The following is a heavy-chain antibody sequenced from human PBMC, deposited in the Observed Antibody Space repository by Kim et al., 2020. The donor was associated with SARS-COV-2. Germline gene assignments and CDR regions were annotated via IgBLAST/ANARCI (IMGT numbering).Heavy chain of an antibody. CDR2: IYYSGST. D-gene: IGHD3-3*01. CDR1: GGSISSYY. V-gene: IGHV4-59*01. Sequence: SETLSLTCTVSGGSISSYYWSWIRQPPGKGLEWIGYIYYSGSTNYNPSLKSRVTISVDTSKNQFSLKLSSVTAADTAVYYCARDQSPDVAYYDFWSGYYSGHNWFDPWGQGTLVTVSS. CDR3: ARDQSPDVAYYDFWSGYYSGHNWFDP. J-gene: IGHJ5*02.